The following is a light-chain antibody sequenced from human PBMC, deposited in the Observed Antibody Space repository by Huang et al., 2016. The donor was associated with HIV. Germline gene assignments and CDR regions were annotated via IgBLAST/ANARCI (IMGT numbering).Light chain of an antibody. J-gene: IGKJ2*01. CDR1: QGIGNS. CDR3: QQYHEWLRT. CDR2: ETF. Sequence: ERVLTQSPGTLSVSPGERATLSCRTSQGIGNSLAWYQLKPGQAPRLLIYETFIRASDIPAMFSGGGSEIDFTLTISGLQSEDSAVYYCQQYHEWLRTFGQGTKVEIK. V-gene: IGKV3-15*01.